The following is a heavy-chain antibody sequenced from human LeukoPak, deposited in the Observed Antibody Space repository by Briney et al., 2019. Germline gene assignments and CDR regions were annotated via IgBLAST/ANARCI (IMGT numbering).Heavy chain of an antibody. V-gene: IGHV3-23*01. CDR1: GFTFSSYA. Sequence: GGSLRLSCAASGFTFSSYAMSWVRQAPGKGLEWVSAISGSVGSTYYADSVKGRFTISRDNSKNTLYLQMNSLRAEDPAVYYCAKDKASYCGGDCYSNYSYYMDVWGKGTTVTVSS. J-gene: IGHJ6*03. D-gene: IGHD2-21*02. CDR2: ISGSVGST. CDR3: AKDKASYCGGDCYSNYSYYMDV.